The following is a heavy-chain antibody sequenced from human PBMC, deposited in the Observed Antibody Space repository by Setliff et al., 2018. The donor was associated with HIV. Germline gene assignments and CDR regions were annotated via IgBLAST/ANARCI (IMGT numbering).Heavy chain of an antibody. Sequence: SETLSLTCTVSGASINSNAYYWGWVRQPPGMRLEWIGSLYYTGITYYNPSLKSRVSMSVDTSKSQFSLKLSSVTAADTAVYFCARLKTGPAPVDYWGQGTLVTVSS. V-gene: IGHV4-39*01. CDR2: LYYTGIT. J-gene: IGHJ4*02. CDR3: ARLKTGPAPVDY. CDR1: GASINSNAYY. D-gene: IGHD1-1*01.